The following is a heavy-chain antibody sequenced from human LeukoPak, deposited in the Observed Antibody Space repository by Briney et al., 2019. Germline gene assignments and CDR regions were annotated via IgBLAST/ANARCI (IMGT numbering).Heavy chain of an antibody. CDR1: GFTFSIYS. V-gene: IGHV3-48*01. Sequence: HPGGSLRLSCAASGFTFSIYSMNWVRQPPGKGREWVSYITSSSGTIYYADSVRGRFTISRDNATNSLFLQMISLRPEDTSMYYCAIVAPGHDIGRGFFDYWGQGTLVTVSS. J-gene: IGHJ4*02. CDR2: ITSSSGTI. D-gene: IGHD2-21*01. CDR3: AIVAPGHDIGRGFFDY.